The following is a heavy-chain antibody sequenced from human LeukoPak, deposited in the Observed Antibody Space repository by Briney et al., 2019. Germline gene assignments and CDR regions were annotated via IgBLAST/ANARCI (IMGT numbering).Heavy chain of an antibody. CDR2: IYSSGSA. CDR3: ARHRDYYDT. J-gene: IGHJ4*01. CDR1: GASINNNF. V-gene: IGHV4-59*08. D-gene: IGHD3-22*01. Sequence: SETLSLTCTVSGASINNNFWTWIRQPPGKGLEWIGYIYSSGSANYNPSLKSRVIISGDTSKDQISLNLTSVTAADTAVYFCARHRDYYDTWGHGTLVTVSS.